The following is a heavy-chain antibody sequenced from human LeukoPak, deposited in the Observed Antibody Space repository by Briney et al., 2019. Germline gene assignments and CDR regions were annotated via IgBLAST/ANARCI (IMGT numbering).Heavy chain of an antibody. V-gene: IGHV4-34*01. CDR3: ARQFPSATEGFDI. Sequence: PSETLSLTCAVYGGSFSGYYWSWIRQPPGKGLEWIGSIYYSGSTYYNPSLKSRVTISVVTSKNQFSLKLSSVTAADTAVYYWARQFPSATEGFDIWGQGTMVTVSS. CDR1: GGSFSGYY. CDR2: IYYSGST. D-gene: IGHD2-15*01. J-gene: IGHJ3*02.